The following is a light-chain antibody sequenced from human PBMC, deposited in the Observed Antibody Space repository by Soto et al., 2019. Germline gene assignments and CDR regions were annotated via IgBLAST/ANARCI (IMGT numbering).Light chain of an antibody. V-gene: IGLV1-44*01. J-gene: IGLJ1*01. CDR1: SSNIGSNT. Sequence: QSVLTQPPSASGTPGQRVTISCSGSSSNIGSNTVNWYQQLPGTAPKLLIYSNNQRPSGVPDRFSGSKSGTSASLAISGLQSEDEADYYCAAWDDSLSGFYVFGTGTKVTV. CDR3: AAWDDSLSGFYV. CDR2: SNN.